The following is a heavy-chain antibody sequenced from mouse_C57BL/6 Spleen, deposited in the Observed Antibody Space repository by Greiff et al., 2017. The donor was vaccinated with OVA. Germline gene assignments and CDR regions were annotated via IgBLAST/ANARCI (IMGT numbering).Heavy chain of an antibody. Sequence: EVHLVESGEGLVKPGGSLKLSCAASGFTFSSYAMSWVRQTPEKRLEWVAYISSGGDYIYYADTVKGRLTISRDNARNTLYLQMSSLKSEDTAMYYCTNGNYGSFAYWGQGTLVTVSA. J-gene: IGHJ3*01. CDR2: ISSGGDYI. V-gene: IGHV5-9-1*02. CDR3: TNGNYGSFAY. D-gene: IGHD2-1*01. CDR1: GFTFSSYA.